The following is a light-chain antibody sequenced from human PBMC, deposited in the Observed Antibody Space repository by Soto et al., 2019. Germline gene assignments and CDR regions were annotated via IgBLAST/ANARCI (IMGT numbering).Light chain of an antibody. CDR2: QVS. J-gene: IGKJ1*01. CDR3: MQGTHWPWT. CDR1: QSLVYSNGNAY. Sequence: DAVLTQSPLSLPVTLGQPAAISCRSSQSLVYSNGNAYLIWFQQRPGQSPRRLIYQVSTRDAGVPEIFRGSGSGTYFTLTISRVEAEDVGLYYCMQGTHWPWTFGQGTKVEIK. V-gene: IGKV2-30*01.